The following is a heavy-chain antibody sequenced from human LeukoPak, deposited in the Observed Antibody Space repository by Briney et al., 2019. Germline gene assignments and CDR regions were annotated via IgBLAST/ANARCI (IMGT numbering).Heavy chain of an antibody. CDR2: IYYSGST. J-gene: IGHJ3*02. V-gene: IGHV4-31*03. D-gene: IGHD3-10*01. Sequence: PSETLSLTCTVSGGSISSGGYYWSWIRQHPGKGLEWIGYIYYSGSTYYNPSLKSRVTISVDTSKNQFSLKLSSVTAADTAVYYCARSVNRDDAFDIWGQGTMVTVSS. CDR1: GGSISSGGYY. CDR3: ARSVNRDDAFDI.